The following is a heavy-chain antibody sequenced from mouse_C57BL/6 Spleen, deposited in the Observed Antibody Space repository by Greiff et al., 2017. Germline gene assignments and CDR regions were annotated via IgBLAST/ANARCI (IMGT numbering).Heavy chain of an antibody. D-gene: IGHD1-1*01. J-gene: IGHJ1*03. CDR2: FYPSDSEP. CDR3: AKSHYDGSSYWYCDV. Sequence: QVQLQQPGAELVRPGSSVKLSCKASGYTFTSYWMDWVKLRPGQGLEWICNFYPSDSEPHYNQKFKDKAPLTVDKSSSTAYMQLSSLTSEESAVYYCAKSHYDGSSYWYCDVWGTGTTVTVSS. CDR1: GYTFTSYW. V-gene: IGHV1-61*01.